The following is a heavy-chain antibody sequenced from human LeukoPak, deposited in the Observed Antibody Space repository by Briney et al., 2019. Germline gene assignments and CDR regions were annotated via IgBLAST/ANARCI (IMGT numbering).Heavy chain of an antibody. CDR2: ISGSGGST. Sequence: PGGSLRLSCAASGFTFSSYAMSWVRQAPGKGLEWVSAISGSGGSTYYADSVKGRFTISRDNSKNTLYLQMNSLRAEDTAVYYCAKDVYSGSWYRYFQHWGQGTLVTVSS. J-gene: IGHJ1*01. D-gene: IGHD6-13*01. CDR3: AKDVYSGSWYRYFQH. V-gene: IGHV3-23*01. CDR1: GFTFSSYA.